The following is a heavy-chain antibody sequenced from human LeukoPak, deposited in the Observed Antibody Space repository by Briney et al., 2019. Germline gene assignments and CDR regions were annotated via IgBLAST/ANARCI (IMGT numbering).Heavy chain of an antibody. CDR2: IIPILGIA. J-gene: IGHJ4*02. CDR3: ATHTTYYDFWSGPTEFDY. D-gene: IGHD3-3*01. V-gene: IGHV1-69*02. Sequence: GSSVKVSCKASGGTFSSYTISWVRQAPGQGLEWMGRIIPILGIANYAQKFQGGVTITADKSTSTAYMELSSLRSEDTAVYYCATHTTYYDFWSGPTEFDYWGQGTLVTVSS. CDR1: GGTFSSYT.